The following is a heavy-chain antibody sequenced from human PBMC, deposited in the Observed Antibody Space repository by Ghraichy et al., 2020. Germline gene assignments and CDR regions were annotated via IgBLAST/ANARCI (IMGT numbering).Heavy chain of an antibody. D-gene: IGHD3-9*01. CDR2: MSSSGSYT. V-gene: IGHV3-11*06. CDR3: ARDLPPEDYVLTGLPQYYGMDV. Sequence: GGSLRLSCTASGFTFIDYYMSWIRQAPGKGLEWVAYMSSSGSYTDYADSVKGRFTISRDNAKNSLYLQMNSLRVEDSAVYFCARDLPPEDYVLTGLPQYYGMDVWGQGTTVTVSS. J-gene: IGHJ6*02. CDR1: GFTFIDYY.